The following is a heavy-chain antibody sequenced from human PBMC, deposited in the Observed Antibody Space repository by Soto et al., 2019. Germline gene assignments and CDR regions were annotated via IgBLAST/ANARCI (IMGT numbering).Heavy chain of an antibody. D-gene: IGHD3-16*02. CDR3: ATAGIISNSGFDV. Sequence: QVQLVQSGAEVKKPGASVKVSCKASGYTFTSQYTHWVRQAPGQGLEWMGRISPSGGSTNYAQKFQGRVTMTRDTSTSTVYMEMFSLRSEDTAVYYCATAGIISNSGFDVWGRGTTVTVSS. CDR2: ISPSGGST. CDR1: GYTFTSQY. V-gene: IGHV1-46*01. J-gene: IGHJ6*02.